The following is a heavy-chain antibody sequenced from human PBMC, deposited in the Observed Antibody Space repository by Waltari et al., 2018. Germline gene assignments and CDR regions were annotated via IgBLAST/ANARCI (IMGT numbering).Heavy chain of an antibody. Sequence: QVQLVQSGAEVKKPGASVKVSCKVSGYTRTELSMHWVRQHTGQGLEWMGGFDPEDGETIYAQKFQGRVTMTEDTSTDTAYMELSSLRSEDTAVYYCATDYCSSTSCYLRVFDYWGQGTLVTVSS. J-gene: IGHJ4*02. CDR3: ATDYCSSTSCYLRVFDY. D-gene: IGHD2-2*01. CDR2: FDPEDGET. V-gene: IGHV1-24*01. CDR1: GYTRTELS.